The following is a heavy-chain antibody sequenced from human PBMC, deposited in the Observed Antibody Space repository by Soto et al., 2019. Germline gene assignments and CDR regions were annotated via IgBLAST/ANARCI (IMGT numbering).Heavy chain of an antibody. J-gene: IGHJ6*02. CDR1: GFTFSSYW. CDR3: AKDGSHLAVAGTSPTSYFYGLAV. CDR2: IKQDGSEK. V-gene: IGHV3-7*01. D-gene: IGHD6-19*01. Sequence: GGSLRLSCAASGFTFSSYWMSWVRQAPGKGLEWVANIKQDGSEKYYVDSVKGRFTISRDNAKNTLYLQMNSLRVEDTAVYYCAKDGSHLAVAGTSPTSYFYGLAVWGQGTTVTVSS.